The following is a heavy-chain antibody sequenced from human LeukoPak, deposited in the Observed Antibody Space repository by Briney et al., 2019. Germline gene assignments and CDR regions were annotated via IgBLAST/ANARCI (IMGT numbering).Heavy chain of an antibody. V-gene: IGHV1-8*01. Sequence: ASVKVSCKASGYTFTSYDINWVRQATGQGLEWMGWMNPNSGNTGYAQKFQGRVTMTRNTSISTAYTELSSLRSEDTAVYYCARGMYSSSWYNWFDPWGQGTLVTVSS. D-gene: IGHD6-13*01. CDR1: GYTFTSYD. J-gene: IGHJ5*02. CDR2: MNPNSGNT. CDR3: ARGMYSSSWYNWFDP.